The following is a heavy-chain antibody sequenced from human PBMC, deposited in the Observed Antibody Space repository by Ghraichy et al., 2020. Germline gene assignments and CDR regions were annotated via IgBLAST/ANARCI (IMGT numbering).Heavy chain of an antibody. D-gene: IGHD6-19*01. Sequence: SQTLSLTCSVSGYSISSGYYWGWIRQPPGKGLEWIGSIYHSGSTYYNPSLKSRVTISVDTSKNQFSLKLSSVTAADTAIYYCAKASYSSAWNQDHYGMDVRGQGTTVTVSS. J-gene: IGHJ6*02. CDR2: IYHSGST. V-gene: IGHV4-38-2*02. CDR1: GYSISSGYY. CDR3: AKASYSSAWNQDHYGMDV.